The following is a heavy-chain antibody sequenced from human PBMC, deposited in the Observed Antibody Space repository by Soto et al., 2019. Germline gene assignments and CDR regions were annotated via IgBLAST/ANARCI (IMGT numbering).Heavy chain of an antibody. CDR1: GFIFSDYW. D-gene: IGHD3-16*01. V-gene: IGHV3-7*01. CDR2: INQGGSEK. J-gene: IGHJ3*02. Sequence: EVQLVESGGGLVQPGGSLRLSCAASGFIFSDYWMNWVRQAPGKGLEWVANINQGGSEKYYVDSVKGRFTISRDNAKNSLYLQMDSLRVEDTAVYCCARVHHDTWGGSDVLDIWGQGTMVIVSS. CDR3: ARVHHDTWGGSDVLDI.